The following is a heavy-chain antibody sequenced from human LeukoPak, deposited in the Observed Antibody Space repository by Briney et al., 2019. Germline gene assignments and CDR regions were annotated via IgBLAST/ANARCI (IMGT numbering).Heavy chain of an antibody. V-gene: IGHV4-34*01. D-gene: IGHD4-17*01. CDR3: ARYSDSDGDPGAFDI. CDR1: GGSFSGYY. Sequence: SETLSLTCAVYGGSFSGYYWSWLRQPPGKGLEWIGEINHSGSTNYNPSLKSRVTISVDTSKNQFSLKLSSVTAADTAVYYCARYSDSDGDPGAFDIWGQGTMVTVSS. J-gene: IGHJ3*02. CDR2: INHSGST.